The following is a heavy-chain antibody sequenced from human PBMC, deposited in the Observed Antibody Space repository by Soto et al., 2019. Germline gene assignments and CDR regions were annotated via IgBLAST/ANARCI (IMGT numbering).Heavy chain of an antibody. D-gene: IGHD6-13*01. CDR1: GGSIGGYY. J-gene: IGHJ5*02. CDR3: ARFRSAAGTGGTNWFDP. Sequence: SETPSLTCTVSGGSIGGYYWSWIRQPPGKGLEWIAYIFYTGSTNYNPSLKSRVTISVDTSKNQFSLKLSSVTAADTAVYYCARFRSAAGTGGTNWFDPWGQGTLVTVSS. V-gene: IGHV4-59*01. CDR2: IFYTGST.